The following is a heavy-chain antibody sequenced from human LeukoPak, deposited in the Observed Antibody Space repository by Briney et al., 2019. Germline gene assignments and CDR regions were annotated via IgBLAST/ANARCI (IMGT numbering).Heavy chain of an antibody. V-gene: IGHV1-2*02. D-gene: IGHD3-16*01. Sequence: RASVKVSCKASGYTFGAYYMYWVRLAPGQGLEWMGWIRPNSGGTNYTKKFQGRVTMTRDTSINTAYMELSRLTSDDTAVYFCATWGLHFDIWGQGTMVIVAS. CDR3: ATWGLHFDI. CDR1: GYTFGAYY. CDR2: IRPNSGGT. J-gene: IGHJ3*02.